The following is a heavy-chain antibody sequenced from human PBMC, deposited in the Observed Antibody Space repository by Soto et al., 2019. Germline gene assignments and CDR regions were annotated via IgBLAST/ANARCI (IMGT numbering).Heavy chain of an antibody. CDR2: FYLCDSDT. Sequence: GESLKISCKGSGYSFTSYWIGWVRQVPGKGLEWMGFFYLCDSDTRYSPSFQGQFTFSADKSISTAYLQWRSLKASDTAMYYCARLWWLTNTNWFDPWGQGTLVTVSS. CDR3: ARLWWLTNTNWFDP. D-gene: IGHD5-12*01. V-gene: IGHV5-51*01. J-gene: IGHJ5*02. CDR1: GYSFTSYW.